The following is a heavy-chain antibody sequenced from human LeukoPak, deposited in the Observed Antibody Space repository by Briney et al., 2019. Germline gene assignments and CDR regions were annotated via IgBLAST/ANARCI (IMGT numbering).Heavy chain of an antibody. Sequence: AGGSLRLSCAASGFTFSSYAMNWVRQAPGKGLEWVSAISGSGSTTYYADSVKGRFTLSRDNSKNTLYLQMNSLRAEDTAVYYCAKFSYDSSGYYWFGWFDPWGQGTLVTVSS. D-gene: IGHD3-22*01. CDR3: AKFSYDSSGYYWFGWFDP. CDR1: GFTFSSYA. V-gene: IGHV3-23*01. CDR2: ISGSGSTT. J-gene: IGHJ5*02.